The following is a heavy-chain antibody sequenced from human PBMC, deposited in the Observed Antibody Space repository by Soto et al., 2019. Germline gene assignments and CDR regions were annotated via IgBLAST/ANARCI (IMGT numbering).Heavy chain of an antibody. Sequence: ASVKVSCKASGGTFSSYAISWVRQAPGQGLEWMGGIIPIFGTASYAQKFQGRVTITADESTSTAYMELSSLRSEDTAVYYCATFQGYYYDSSGYSPQPADYWGQGTLVTVSS. CDR1: GGTFSSYA. V-gene: IGHV1-69*13. CDR2: IIPIFGTA. D-gene: IGHD3-22*01. CDR3: ATFQGYYYDSSGYSPQPADY. J-gene: IGHJ4*02.